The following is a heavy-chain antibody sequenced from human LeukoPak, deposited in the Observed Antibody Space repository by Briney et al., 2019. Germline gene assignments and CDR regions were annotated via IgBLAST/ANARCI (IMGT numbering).Heavy chain of an antibody. J-gene: IGHJ1*01. CDR2: ISYDGSNK. V-gene: IGHV3-30*03. CDR3: TTDYCSGGSCYSEYFQH. Sequence: GGSLRLSCAASGFTFSSYGMHWVRQAPGKGLEWVAVISYDGSNKYYADSVKGRFTISRDNSKNTLYLQMNSLKTEDTAVYYCTTDYCSGGSCYSEYFQHWGQGTLVTVSS. D-gene: IGHD2-15*01. CDR1: GFTFSSYG.